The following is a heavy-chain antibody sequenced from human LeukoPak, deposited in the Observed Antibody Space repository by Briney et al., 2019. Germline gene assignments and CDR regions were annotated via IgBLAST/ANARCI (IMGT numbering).Heavy chain of an antibody. D-gene: IGHD3-22*01. CDR3: AITPQQDSSGYRDLDY. J-gene: IGHJ4*02. CDR2: MNPNSGNT. V-gene: IGHV1-8*01. CDR1: GYTFTSYD. Sequence: ASVKVSCKASGYTFTSYDINWVRQATGQGLEWMGWMNPNSGNTGYAQKFQGRVTMTRNTSISTAYMELSSLRSEDTAVYYCAITPQQDSSGYRDLDYWGQGTLVTVSS.